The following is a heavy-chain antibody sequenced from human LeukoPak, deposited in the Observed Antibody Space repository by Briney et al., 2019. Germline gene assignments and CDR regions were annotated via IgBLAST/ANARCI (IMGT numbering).Heavy chain of an antibody. CDR3: ARVGGHCSGGTCTYYFDY. V-gene: IGHV1-46*01. CDR2: INPSGGST. D-gene: IGHD2-15*01. J-gene: IGHJ4*02. Sequence: ASVKVSCKASGYTFTSYYMHWVRQAPGQGLEWMGIINPSGGSTSYAQKFQGRVTMTRDTSTSTVYMELSSLRSEDTAVYYCARVGGHCSGGTCTYYFDYWGQGTLVTVSS. CDR1: GYTFTSYY.